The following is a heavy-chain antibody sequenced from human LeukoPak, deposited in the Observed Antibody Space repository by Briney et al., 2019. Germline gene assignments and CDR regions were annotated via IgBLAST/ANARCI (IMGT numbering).Heavy chain of an antibody. V-gene: IGHV4-39*07. D-gene: IGHD6-19*01. Sequence: SETLSLTCTVSGGSISSGGYYWSWIRQHPGKGLEWIGSIYYSGSTYYNPSLKSRVTISVDTSKNQFSLKLSSVTAADTAVYYCARTPARRQWLSWFDPWGQGTLVTVSS. CDR1: GGSISSGGYY. J-gene: IGHJ5*02. CDR3: ARTPARRQWLSWFDP. CDR2: IYYSGST.